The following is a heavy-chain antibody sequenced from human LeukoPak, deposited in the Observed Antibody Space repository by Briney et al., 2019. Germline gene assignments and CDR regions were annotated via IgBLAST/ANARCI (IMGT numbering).Heavy chain of an antibody. D-gene: IGHD4-17*01. V-gene: IGHV3-30*04. CDR1: GFTFSSYA. CDR2: ISYDGSNK. CDR3: ARDRGHGDYSVYYYYMDV. Sequence: PGRSLRLSCAASGFTFSSYAMHWVRQAPGKGLEWVAVISYDGSNKYYADSVKGRFTISRDNSKNTLYLQMNSLRAEDTAVYYCARDRGHGDYSVYYYYMDVWGKGTTVTVSS. J-gene: IGHJ6*03.